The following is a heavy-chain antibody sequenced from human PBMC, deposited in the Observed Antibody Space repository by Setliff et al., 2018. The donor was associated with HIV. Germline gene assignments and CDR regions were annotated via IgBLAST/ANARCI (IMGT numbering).Heavy chain of an antibody. CDR3: ASSVDNYGDNRWFDP. Sequence: GASVKVSCKASGYTFTSYYIHWVRQAPGQGLEWMGEINPSGGSTSYSENFQGRVTMTTDTSTSTVYMELRSLRSDDTAVYYCASSVDNYGDNRWFDPWGQGTLVTVSS. J-gene: IGHJ5*02. CDR2: INPSGGST. D-gene: IGHD4-17*01. CDR1: GYTFTSYY. V-gene: IGHV1-46*01.